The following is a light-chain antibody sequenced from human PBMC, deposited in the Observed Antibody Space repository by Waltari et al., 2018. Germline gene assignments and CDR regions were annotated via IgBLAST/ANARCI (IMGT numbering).Light chain of an antibody. CDR2: AAS. CDR1: QSISSY. CDR3: QQSYSTLYS. V-gene: IGKV1-39*01. J-gene: IGKJ2*03. Sequence: DIQMTQSPSSLSASVGDRVTITCRASQSISSYLNWYQQKPGKAPKVLIYAASSLQSGVPSGFSGSGSGTDFTLTISSLQPEDFATYYCQQSYSTLYSFGQGTKLEIK.